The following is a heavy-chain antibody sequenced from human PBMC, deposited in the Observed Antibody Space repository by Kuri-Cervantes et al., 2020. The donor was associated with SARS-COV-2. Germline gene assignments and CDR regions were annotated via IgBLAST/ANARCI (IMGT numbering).Heavy chain of an antibody. CDR3: AKVETANPDY. CDR1: GFTFSSYA. CDR2: VRRDGSNY. J-gene: IGHJ4*02. D-gene: IGHD3-3*01. V-gene: IGHV3-30*02. Sequence: GSLRLSCAASGFTFSSYAMSWVRQAPGKGLEWVGFVRRDGSNYYYADSVKGRFTISRDNSKNSLYLEMNSLRPEDTAVYYCAKVETANPDYWGQGTLITFSS.